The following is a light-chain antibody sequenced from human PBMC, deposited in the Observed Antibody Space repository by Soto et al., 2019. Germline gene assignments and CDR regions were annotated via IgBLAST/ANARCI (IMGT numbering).Light chain of an antibody. Sequence: DILMTQSPSTLSASVGDIVTITCRASQTIDRWVAWYQQKPGKAPKLLIYKTTSLESGVPSRFIGSRSGTEYTLTISGLQPDDFASYYCQQYNTYFSLTFGGGTKVDIK. CDR3: QQYNTYFSLT. J-gene: IGKJ4*01. CDR1: QTIDRW. CDR2: KTT. V-gene: IGKV1-5*03.